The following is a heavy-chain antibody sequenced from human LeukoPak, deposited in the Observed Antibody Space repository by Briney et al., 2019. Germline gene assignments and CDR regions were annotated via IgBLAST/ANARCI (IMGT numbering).Heavy chain of an antibody. Sequence: GGSLRLSCAASGFTVSSNYMTWVRQAPGRGLEWVSVFHSGGSTYYADSVKGRFTISRDTPKNTLYLQMNSLRAEDTAVYYCARDPPNSYYFDYWGQGILVTVSS. J-gene: IGHJ4*02. V-gene: IGHV3-66*01. D-gene: IGHD4-23*01. CDR2: FHSGGST. CDR1: GFTVSSNY. CDR3: ARDPPNSYYFDY.